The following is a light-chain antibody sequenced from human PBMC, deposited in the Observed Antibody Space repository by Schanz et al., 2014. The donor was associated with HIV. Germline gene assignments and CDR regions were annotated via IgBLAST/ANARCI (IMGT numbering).Light chain of an antibody. CDR1: ESVSSRY. J-gene: IGKJ2*01. CDR2: GAS. Sequence: EIVLTQAPGTLSLSPGERATLSCRASESVSSRYLAWYQQKPAQAPRLLIYGASTRATGIPARFSGSGSGTEFTLTISSLQSEDFAVYFCQQYNNWHTFGQGTKLEIK. CDR3: QQYNNWHT. V-gene: IGKV3-15*01.